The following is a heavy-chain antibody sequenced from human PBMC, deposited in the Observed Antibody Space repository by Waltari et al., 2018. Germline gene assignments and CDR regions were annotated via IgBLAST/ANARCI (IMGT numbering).Heavy chain of an antibody. CDR3: ARAPMPLWFGNWYFDL. J-gene: IGHJ2*01. V-gene: IGHV3-53*01. Sequence: EVQLVESGGGLIQPGGSLRLSCAASGLIVSTNFMSWVRQAPGKGVGWVSVMYRGVSTYYADSVKGRFTISRDNSKNTLYLQMNSLRAEDTTVYYCARAPMPLWFGNWYFDLWGRGALVTVSS. CDR2: MYRGVST. D-gene: IGHD3-10*01. CDR1: GLIVSTNF.